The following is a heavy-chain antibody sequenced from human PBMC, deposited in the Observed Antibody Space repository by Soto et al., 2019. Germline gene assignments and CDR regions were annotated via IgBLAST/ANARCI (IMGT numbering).Heavy chain of an antibody. Sequence: QLQLQESGPGLVKPSETLSLTCSVSGGSISSSSYFWGWIRQPPGKGLEWIGSIYYSGSTYYNPSLTXRXTXSXXTSKNQFSLQLRSVTAADTAVYYCARHPSDFWFDPWGQGTLVTVSS. CDR2: IYYSGST. CDR3: ARHPSDFWFDP. CDR1: GGSISSSSYF. J-gene: IGHJ5*02. V-gene: IGHV4-39*01. D-gene: IGHD2-21*02.